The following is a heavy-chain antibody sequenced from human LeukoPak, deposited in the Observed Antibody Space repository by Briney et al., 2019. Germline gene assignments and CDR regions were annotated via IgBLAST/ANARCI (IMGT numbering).Heavy chain of an antibody. D-gene: IGHD6-19*01. CDR2: ISSSSSYI. V-gene: IGHV3-21*01. J-gene: IGHJ4*02. Sequence: GGSLRLSCAASGFTFSSYSMNWVRQAPGKGLEWVSSISSSSSYICYADSVKGRFTISRDNAKNSLYLQMNSLRAEDTAVYYCARAGYSSGCLDYWGQGTLVTVFS. CDR1: GFTFSSYS. CDR3: ARAGYSSGCLDY.